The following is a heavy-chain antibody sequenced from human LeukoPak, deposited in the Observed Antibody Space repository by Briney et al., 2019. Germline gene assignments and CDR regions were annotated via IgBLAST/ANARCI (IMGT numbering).Heavy chain of an antibody. V-gene: IGHV3-23*01. CDR3: AKGYFDWLFYFDY. CDR2: ISGSGGST. CDR1: GFTFSSYG. Sequence: GGSLRLPCAASGFTFSSYGMSWVRQAPGKGLEWVSAISGSGGSTYYADSVKGRFTISRDNSKNTLYLQMNSLRAEDTAVYYCAKGYFDWLFYFDYWGQGTLVTVSS. J-gene: IGHJ4*02. D-gene: IGHD3-9*01.